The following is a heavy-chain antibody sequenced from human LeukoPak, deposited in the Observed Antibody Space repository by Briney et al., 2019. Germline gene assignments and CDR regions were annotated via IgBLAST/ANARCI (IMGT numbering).Heavy chain of an antibody. V-gene: IGHV3-30*18. D-gene: IGHD3-9*01. CDR1: GFTFSSYG. Sequence: HAGGSLRLSCAASGFTFSSYGMYWVRQAPGKGLEWVAVISYHGSNKYYADSVKGRFTISRDTSTNTLYLQMNSLRGEGTAVYYCAKGRYSWSNNSDYWGEGPLVTVSS. CDR3: AKGRYSWSNNSDY. CDR2: ISYHGSNK. J-gene: IGHJ4*02.